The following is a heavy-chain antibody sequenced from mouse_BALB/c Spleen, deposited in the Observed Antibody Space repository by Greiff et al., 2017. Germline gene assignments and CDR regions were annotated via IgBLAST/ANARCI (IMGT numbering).Heavy chain of an antibody. CDR1: GYAFTNYW. CDR3: ARGGGEDAMDY. Sequence: VQRVESGAELVRPGTSVKISCKASGYAFTNYWLGWVKQRPGHGLEWIGDIYPGSGNTYYNEKFKGKATLTADKSSSTAYMQLSSLTSEDSAVYFCARGGGEDAMDYWGQGTSVTVSS. J-gene: IGHJ4*01. CDR2: IYPGSGNT. V-gene: IGHV1-63*01.